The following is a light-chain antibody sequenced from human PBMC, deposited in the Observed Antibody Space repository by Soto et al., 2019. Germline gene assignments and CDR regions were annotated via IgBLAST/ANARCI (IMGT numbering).Light chain of an antibody. J-gene: IGKJ2*01. CDR1: QSVSSSY. CDR2: GAS. Sequence: EIVLTQSPGTLSLSPGERATLSCRASQSVSSSYLAWYQQKPGQAPRLLIYGASSRATGIPDRFSGSGSGTDFTLTISRLEPEDFAVYYCQQYGSSPRNTFGQGPKLEIK. V-gene: IGKV3-20*01. CDR3: QQYGSSPRNT.